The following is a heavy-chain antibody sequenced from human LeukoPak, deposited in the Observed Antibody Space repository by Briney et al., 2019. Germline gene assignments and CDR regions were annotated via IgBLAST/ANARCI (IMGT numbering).Heavy chain of an antibody. D-gene: IGHD3-22*01. J-gene: IGHJ4*02. CDR1: GFTFSSYS. V-gene: IGHV3-48*04. CDR3: AKDSSGPTDY. Sequence: GGSLRLSCAASGFTFSSYSMNWVRQAPGKGLEWVSYISSSSSTIYYADSVKGRFTISRDNSKNSLYLQMNSLRAEDTALYYCAKDSSGPTDYWGQGTLVTVSS. CDR2: ISSSSSTI.